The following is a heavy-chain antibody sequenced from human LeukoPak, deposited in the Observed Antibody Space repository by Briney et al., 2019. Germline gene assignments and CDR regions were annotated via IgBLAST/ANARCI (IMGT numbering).Heavy chain of an antibody. Sequence: GGSLRLSCAASGFVFSSLDMGWVRQAPGKGLEWVSAITHSGYGTYYADSVKGRFTISRDNSKNTLYLRMNSLRAEDTAVYFCAKDARRSSGWWFFDHWGQGTLVTVSS. J-gene: IGHJ4*02. CDR1: GFVFSSLD. CDR2: ITHSGYGT. V-gene: IGHV3-23*01. D-gene: IGHD6-19*01. CDR3: AKDARRSSGWWFFDH.